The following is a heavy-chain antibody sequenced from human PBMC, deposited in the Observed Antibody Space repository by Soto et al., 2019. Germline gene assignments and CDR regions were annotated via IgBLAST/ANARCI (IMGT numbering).Heavy chain of an antibody. CDR2: IYSGGST. CDR3: ARVIKTGPPPPPTVTAEEFNWFDP. CDR1: GFTVSSNY. V-gene: IGHV3-66*01. J-gene: IGHJ5*02. Sequence: EVQLVESGGGLVQPGGSLRLSCAASGFTVSSNYMSWVRQAPGKGLEWVSVIYSGGSTYYADSVKGRFTISRDNSKNTLYLQMNSLRAGDTAVYYCARVIKTGPPPPPTVTAEEFNWFDPWGQGTLVTVSS. D-gene: IGHD4-17*01.